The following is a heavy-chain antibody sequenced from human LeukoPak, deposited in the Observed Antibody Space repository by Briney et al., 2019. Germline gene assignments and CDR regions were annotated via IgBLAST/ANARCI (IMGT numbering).Heavy chain of an antibody. J-gene: IGHJ4*02. V-gene: IGHV4-39*07. Sequence: SETLSLTCSVSGGSISSSSSYWGWIRQPPGKGLEWIGSIYYSGRTYYNPSLKSRITISVDTSNNQFSLKLSSVTAADTAVYYCARGVSIVVVTAFFDSWGQGTLATVSS. CDR1: GGSISSSSSY. D-gene: IGHD2-21*02. CDR3: ARGVSIVVVTAFFDS. CDR2: IYYSGRT.